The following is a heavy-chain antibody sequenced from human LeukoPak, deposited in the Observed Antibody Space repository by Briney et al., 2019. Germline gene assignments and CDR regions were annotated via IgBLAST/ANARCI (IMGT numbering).Heavy chain of an antibody. CDR3: ARRDNWNSADY. V-gene: IGHV5-51*01. J-gene: IGHJ4*02. Sequence: PGESLKIPCKGSGYSFTSYWIGWVRQMPGKGLEWMGIIYPGDSDTRYSPSFQGQVTISADKSISAAYLQWNSLKASDTAIYYCARRDNWNSADYWGQGTLVTVSS. CDR1: GYSFTSYW. D-gene: IGHD1-7*01. CDR2: IYPGDSDT.